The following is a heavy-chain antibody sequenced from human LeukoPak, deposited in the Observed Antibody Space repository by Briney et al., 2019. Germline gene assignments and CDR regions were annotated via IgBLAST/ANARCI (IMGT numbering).Heavy chain of an antibody. CDR3: ARPQWLVTMGPWFDP. CDR2: THYTGTT. CDR1: GGSITSDY. Sequence: SETLSLTRTVSGGSITSDYWSWIRQPPGKGLEWIAYTHYTGTTYYNPSLKSRVTISVDRSRNQFSLRLRSVTAADTAVYYCARPQWLVTMGPWFDPWGQGTLDTVSS. J-gene: IGHJ5*02. D-gene: IGHD6-19*01. V-gene: IGHV4-59*01.